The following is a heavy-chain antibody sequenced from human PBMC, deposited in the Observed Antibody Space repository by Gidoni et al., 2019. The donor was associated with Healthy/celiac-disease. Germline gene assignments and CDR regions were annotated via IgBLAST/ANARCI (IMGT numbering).Heavy chain of an antibody. CDR3: ARDLYDSSGYFAFDI. CDR1: GGTFSTYA. J-gene: IGHJ3*02. Sequence: QVQLVQSGAEVKKPGSSVKVSCKASGGTFSTYAISWVRQAPGQGLEWMGGIIPIFGTANYAQKFQGRVTITPDESPSTAYMELRSLRSEDTTVYYCARDLYDSSGYFAFDIWGQGTMVTVSS. V-gene: IGHV1-69*01. D-gene: IGHD3-22*01. CDR2: IIPIFGTA.